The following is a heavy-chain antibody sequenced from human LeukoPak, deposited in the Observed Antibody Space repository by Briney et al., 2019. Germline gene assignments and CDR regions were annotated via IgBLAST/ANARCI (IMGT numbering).Heavy chain of an antibody. J-gene: IGHJ3*02. Sequence: GGSLRLSCAASGFTFSSYGMPWVRQAPGKGLEWVAVISYDGSNKYYADSVKGRFTISRDNSKNTLYLQMNSLRAEDTAVYYCAKGGGSWGIAFDIWGQGTMVTVSS. V-gene: IGHV3-30*18. CDR1: GFTFSSYG. CDR3: AKGGGSWGIAFDI. CDR2: ISYDGSNK. D-gene: IGHD2-15*01.